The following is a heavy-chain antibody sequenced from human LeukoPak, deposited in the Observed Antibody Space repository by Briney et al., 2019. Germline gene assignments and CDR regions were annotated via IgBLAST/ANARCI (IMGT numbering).Heavy chain of an antibody. CDR2: VCYNSGTI. CDR3: AKDMGPGIAAVGTNLYYNALDV. D-gene: IGHD6-13*01. V-gene: IGHV3-9*01. Sequence: GGSLRLSCAPSGLTLDDYVMQWVRQAPGRGVEWVSGVCYNSGTIVYAHSVKGPFTISRDNAKNSLYIQMNSLTAEDAALYYCAKDMGPGIAAVGTNLYYNALDVWGQGTTVTVFS. CDR1: GLTLDDYV. J-gene: IGHJ6*02.